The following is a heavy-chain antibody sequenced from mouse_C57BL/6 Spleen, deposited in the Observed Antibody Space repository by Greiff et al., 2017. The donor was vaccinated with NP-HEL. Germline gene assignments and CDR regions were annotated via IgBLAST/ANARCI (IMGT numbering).Heavy chain of an antibody. J-gene: IGHJ3*01. CDR2: IDPSDSYT. Sequence: QVQLQQPGAELVKPGASVKLSCKASGYTFTSYWMQWVKQRPGQGLEWIGEIDPSDSYTNYNQKFKGKATLTVDTSSSTAYMQLSSLTSEDSAVYYCAKYGYDEAWFAYWGQRTLVTVSA. V-gene: IGHV1-50*01. CDR3: AKYGYDEAWFAY. D-gene: IGHD2-2*01. CDR1: GYTFTSYW.